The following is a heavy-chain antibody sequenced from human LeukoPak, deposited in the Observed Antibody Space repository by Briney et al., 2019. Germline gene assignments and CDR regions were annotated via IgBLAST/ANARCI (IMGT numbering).Heavy chain of an antibody. D-gene: IGHD6-19*01. CDR2: ISGSGGDT. CDR1: GFTFRSYA. Sequence: GGSPRLSCAASGFTFRSYAIYWVRQAPGKGLEWVSGISGSGGDTYFADSVKGRFTICRDNSKNTVFLQMDSLRAEDTAVYYCAKTTAGYSSGRYPGWPIDYWGQGTLVTVSS. CDR3: AKTTAGYSSGRYPGWPIDY. J-gene: IGHJ4*02. V-gene: IGHV3-23*01.